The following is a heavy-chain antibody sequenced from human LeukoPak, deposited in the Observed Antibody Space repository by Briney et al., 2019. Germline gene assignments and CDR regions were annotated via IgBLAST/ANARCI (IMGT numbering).Heavy chain of an antibody. CDR2: INPNSGGT. D-gene: IGHD4-23*01. V-gene: IGHV1-2*02. CDR1: GYTFTGDY. Sequence: ASLNLSSTASGYTFTGDYMHWVRQAPGQGHEWMGWINPNSGGTNYAQKFQGRVTMTRDTSISTAYMELSRLRSDDTAVYYCARLRWNDYYFDYWGQGTLVTVSS. J-gene: IGHJ4*02. CDR3: ARLRWNDYYFDY.